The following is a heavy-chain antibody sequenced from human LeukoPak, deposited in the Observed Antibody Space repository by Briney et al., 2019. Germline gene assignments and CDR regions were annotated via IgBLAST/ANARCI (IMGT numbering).Heavy chain of an antibody. D-gene: IGHD3-10*01. CDR3: AKNLGFGSGSYTFDY. J-gene: IGHJ4*02. Sequence: GGSLRLSCAVSGFTFSTYDMSWVRQAPGKGLEWVSAISGSGGSTYYADSVKGRFTISRDNSKNTLYLQMNSLRAEDTAVYYCAKNLGFGSGSYTFDYWGQGTLVTVSS. CDR1: GFTFSTYD. V-gene: IGHV3-23*01. CDR2: ISGSGGST.